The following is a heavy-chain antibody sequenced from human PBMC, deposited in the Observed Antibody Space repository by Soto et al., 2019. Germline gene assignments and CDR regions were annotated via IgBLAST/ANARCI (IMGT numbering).Heavy chain of an antibody. CDR2: IYSSGST. D-gene: IGHD5-18*01. CDR1: GFTFSNYW. J-gene: IGHJ4*02. CDR3: ARGYSYTQPVFDY. Sequence: GGSLRLSCAASGFTFSNYWMHWVRQAPGKGLEWVSFIYSSGSTYYADSVKGRFTISRDNFKNTLYLQMNSLRAEDTAVYYCARGYSYTQPVFDYWGLGTLVTVSS. V-gene: IGHV3-53*01.